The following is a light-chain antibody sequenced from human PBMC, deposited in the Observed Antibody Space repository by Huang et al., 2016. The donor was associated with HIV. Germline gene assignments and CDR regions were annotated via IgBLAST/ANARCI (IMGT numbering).Light chain of an antibody. CDR1: TSVSSY. Sequence: EIVLTQSPATLSLSPGERATLSCRASTSVSSYLAWYQQKPGQAPRLLIYDASNRATGIPARFRGSGSGTDFTLTISSLAPEDFAVYYCQQRSNWPLCTFGQGTKLEIK. CDR2: DAS. J-gene: IGKJ2*02. CDR3: QQRSNWPLCT. V-gene: IGKV3-11*01.